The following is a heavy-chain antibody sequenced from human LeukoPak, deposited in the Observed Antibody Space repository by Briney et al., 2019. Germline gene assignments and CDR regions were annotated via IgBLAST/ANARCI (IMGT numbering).Heavy chain of an antibody. V-gene: IGHV1-18*01. CDR3: ARERFDYDFWSGYYNVGYFDY. Sequence: GASVKVSCKASGYTFTSYGISWVRQAPGQGLEWMGWISAYNGNTNYAQKLQGRVTMTTDTSTSTAYMELRSLRSDDTAVYYCARERFDYDFWSGYYNVGYFDYWGQGTLVTVSS. CDR2: ISAYNGNT. CDR1: GYTFTSYG. D-gene: IGHD3-3*01. J-gene: IGHJ4*02.